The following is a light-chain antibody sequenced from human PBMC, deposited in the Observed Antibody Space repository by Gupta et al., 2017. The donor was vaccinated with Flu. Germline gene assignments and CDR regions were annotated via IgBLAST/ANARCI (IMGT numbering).Light chain of an antibody. CDR3: QQRANWPPLT. CDR1: QNIDNY. Sequence: ELVLTQSPATLSLSPGERATLSCRASQNIDNYLAWYQHKPAQAPRLLIYDASNRATGIPARFSGSGSGTDVTITISSREPEDFAIYYCQQRANWPPLTFGGGTKVEIK. J-gene: IGKJ4*01. V-gene: IGKV3-11*01. CDR2: DAS.